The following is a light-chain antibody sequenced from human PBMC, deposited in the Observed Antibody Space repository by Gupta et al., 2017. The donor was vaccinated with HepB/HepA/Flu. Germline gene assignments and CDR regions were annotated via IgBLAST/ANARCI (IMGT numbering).Light chain of an antibody. Sequence: SVLPQPPSASGPPGQRVTISCSGGRSNIGSNYVYWYQQLPGTAPKLLIYRNNQRPSGVPDRFSGSKSGTSATLAISGLRTEDEADYYCAAWDDSLSAVIFGGGTKLTVL. J-gene: IGLJ2*01. V-gene: IGLV1-47*01. CDR1: RSNIGSNY. CDR3: AAWDDSLSAVI. CDR2: RNN.